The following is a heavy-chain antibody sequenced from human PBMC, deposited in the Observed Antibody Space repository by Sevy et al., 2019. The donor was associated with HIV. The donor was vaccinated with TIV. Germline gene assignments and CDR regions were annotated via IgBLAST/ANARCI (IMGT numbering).Heavy chain of an antibody. Sequence: SETLSLTCAVSAASIINYYWTWIRQPPGKGLEWIGHIYYSGSTDYNPSLKSRVTISVDTSKNHFSLKLNSVTAADTGVYYCARAIPYYDILTGRNYRVDVWGQGTTVTVSS. CDR1: AASIINYY. CDR3: ARAIPYYDILTGRNYRVDV. CDR2: IYYSGST. J-gene: IGHJ6*02. V-gene: IGHV4-59*01. D-gene: IGHD3-9*01.